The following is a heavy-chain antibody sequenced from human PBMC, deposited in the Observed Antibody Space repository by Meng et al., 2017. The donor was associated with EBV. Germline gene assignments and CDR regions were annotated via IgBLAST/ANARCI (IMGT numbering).Heavy chain of an antibody. Sequence: QVQLQESGPGLVKPSEALSLTCHVSGDSIRSSSYYWGWSRQPPGEGLEWIGNIYYSGSTYYNPSLPSLKSRVTISLDTSKNQFSLRLTSVTAADTAVYYCARDCFSSGWCPYFQRWGQGTLVTVSS. CDR1: GDSIRSSSYY. CDR2: IYYSGST. J-gene: IGHJ1*01. V-gene: IGHV4-39*07. CDR3: ARDCFSSGWCPYFQR. D-gene: IGHD6-13*01.